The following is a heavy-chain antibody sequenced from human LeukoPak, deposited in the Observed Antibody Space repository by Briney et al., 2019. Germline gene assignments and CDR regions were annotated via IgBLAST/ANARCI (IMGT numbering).Heavy chain of an antibody. CDR2: IWCDGNNK. CDR1: GFTFSSYG. J-gene: IGHJ4*02. V-gene: IGHV3-33*06. D-gene: IGHD1-26*01. CDR3: AKDTGLVAATRYYFDY. Sequence: QSGGSLRLSCAASGFTFSSYGMHWVRQAPGKGLEWVAVIWCDGNNKYYADSVKGRFTISRDNSQNTLYLQMNSLRVEDTAVYYCAKDTGLVAATRYYFDYWGQGTLVTVSS.